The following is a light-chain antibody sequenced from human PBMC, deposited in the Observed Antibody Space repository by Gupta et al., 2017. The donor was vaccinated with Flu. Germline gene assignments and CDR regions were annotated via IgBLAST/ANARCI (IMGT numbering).Light chain of an antibody. V-gene: IGKV3-11*01. CDR3: QQRSNWPPLT. CDR2: DAS. J-gene: IGKJ4*01. CDR1: QSVSSY. Sequence: LTQSPATLSLSPGERATLSCRASQSVSSYLAWYQQKPGQAPRLLIYDASNRATGIPARFSGSGSGTDFTLTISSLEPEDFAVYYCQQRSNWPPLTFGGGTKVEIK.